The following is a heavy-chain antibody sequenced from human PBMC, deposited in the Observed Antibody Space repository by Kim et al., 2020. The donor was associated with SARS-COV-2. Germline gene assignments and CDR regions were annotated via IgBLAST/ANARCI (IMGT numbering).Heavy chain of an antibody. CDR1: GGSISSYY. Sequence: SETLSLTCTVSGGSISSYYWSWIRQPAGKGLEWIGRIYTSGSTNYNPSLKSRVTMSVDTSKNQFSLKLSSVTAADTAVYYCARVLAARPRAQNYYYMDVWGKGTTVTVSS. D-gene: IGHD6-6*01. V-gene: IGHV4-4*07. J-gene: IGHJ6*03. CDR2: IYTSGST. CDR3: ARVLAARPRAQNYYYMDV.